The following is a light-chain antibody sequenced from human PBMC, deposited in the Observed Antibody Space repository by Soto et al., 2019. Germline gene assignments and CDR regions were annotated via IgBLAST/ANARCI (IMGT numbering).Light chain of an antibody. CDR1: SSNLGAGYD. V-gene: IGLV2-14*01. Sequence: QAVVTQPPSVSGAPGQRVTISCTGTSSNLGAGYDVHWYQQHPGKAPKLMIYDVSNRPSGVSNRFSGSKSGNTASLTISGLQAEDEVDYYCSSYTSSSVVFGGGTKVTVL. J-gene: IGLJ2*01. CDR2: DVS. CDR3: SSYTSSSVV.